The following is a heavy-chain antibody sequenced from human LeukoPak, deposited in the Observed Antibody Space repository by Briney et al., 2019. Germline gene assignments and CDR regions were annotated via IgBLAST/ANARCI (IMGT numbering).Heavy chain of an antibody. Sequence: GGSLRLSCAASGFTFSTYWMSWVRQAPGKGLEWVANTKEDGSEKYYADSVKGRFSISRDNAKNSLYLQMNSLRAEDTAVYYAVSGGGYWGQRTLVTVSS. V-gene: IGHV3-7*05. CDR3: VSGGGY. CDR1: GFTFSTYW. CDR2: TKEDGSEK. J-gene: IGHJ4*02. D-gene: IGHD6-19*01.